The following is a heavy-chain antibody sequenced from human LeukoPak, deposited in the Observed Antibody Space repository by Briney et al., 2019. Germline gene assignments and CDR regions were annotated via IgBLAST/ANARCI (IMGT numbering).Heavy chain of an antibody. D-gene: IGHD3-3*01. CDR3: ARGFGVVIGYYYYMDV. CDR2: INPNSGGT. CDR1: GYTFTGYY. J-gene: IGHJ6*03. V-gene: IGHV1-2*03. Sequence: LGASVKVSCKASGYTFTGYYMHWVRQAPGQGLEWMGWINPNSGGTNYAQKFQGRATMTRDTSISTAYMELSRLRSDDTAVYYCARGFGVVIGYYYYMDVWGKGTTVTVSS.